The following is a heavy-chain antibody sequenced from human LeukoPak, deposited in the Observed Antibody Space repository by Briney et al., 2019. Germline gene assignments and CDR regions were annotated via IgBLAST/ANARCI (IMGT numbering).Heavy chain of an antibody. J-gene: IGHJ4*02. V-gene: IGHV4-31*03. CDR2: IYYSGST. D-gene: IGHD3-22*01. CDR3: ARGPDYYDSSGYYDYFDY. CDR1: GGSINSGGYY. Sequence: SETLSLTCTVSGGSINSGGYYWSWIRQHPGKGLEWIGYIYYSGSTYYNPSLKSRVTISVDTSKNQFSLKLSSVTAADTAVYYCARGPDYYDSSGYYDYFDYWGQGTLVTVSS.